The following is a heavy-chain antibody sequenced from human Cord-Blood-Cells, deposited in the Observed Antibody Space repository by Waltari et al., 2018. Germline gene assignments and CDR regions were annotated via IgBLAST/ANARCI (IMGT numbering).Heavy chain of an antibody. V-gene: IGHV3-9*01. D-gene: IGHD6-6*01. CDR1: GFTFDDYA. CDR3: ATEIKYSSSYGFDY. J-gene: IGHJ4*02. CDR2: ISWNSGSI. Sequence: EVQLVESGGGLVQPGRSLRLSCAASGFTFDDYAMHWVRQAPGKGLEWVSGISWNSGSIGYADSVKGRFTISRDNAKNSLYLQMNSLRAEDTALYYCATEIKYSSSYGFDYWGQGTLVTVSS.